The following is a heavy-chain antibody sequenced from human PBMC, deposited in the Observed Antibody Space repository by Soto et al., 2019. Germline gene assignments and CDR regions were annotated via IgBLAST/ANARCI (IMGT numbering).Heavy chain of an antibody. Sequence: QVQLQESGPGLVKPSETLSLTCTVSGGSFKSGSYSWSWIRQPPGKGLEWIVYVYHTGRTSYNPSLKSRVSIPMDTSKNQFSLNLDSVTAADTAVYFCARDFAYFDSWGQGTLVTVSS. CDR2: VYHTGRT. CDR3: ARDFAYFDS. J-gene: IGHJ4*02. CDR1: GGSFKSGSYS. D-gene: IGHD3-3*01. V-gene: IGHV4-61*01.